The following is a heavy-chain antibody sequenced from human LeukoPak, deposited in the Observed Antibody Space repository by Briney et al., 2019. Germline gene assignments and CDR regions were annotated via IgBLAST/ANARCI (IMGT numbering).Heavy chain of an antibody. D-gene: IGHD6-19*01. V-gene: IGHV3-21*01. CDR2: ITSSSSYI. CDR3: ARGQWPDY. Sequence: GRSLRLSCAASGFTFSTYTINWVRQAPGKGLEWVSSITSSSSYIAYSDSVKGRFTISRDNAKNSLYLQMDSLRAEDTAVFYCARGQWPDYWGQGTLLIVSS. CDR1: GFTFSTYT. J-gene: IGHJ4*02.